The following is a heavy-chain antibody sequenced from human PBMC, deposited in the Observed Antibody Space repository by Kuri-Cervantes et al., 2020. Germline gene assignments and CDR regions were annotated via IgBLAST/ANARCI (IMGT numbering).Heavy chain of an antibody. V-gene: IGHV3-30*19. CDR2: ISYDGNNK. CDR3: ARGSTNGYNSFDY. J-gene: IGHJ4*02. CDR1: GFTFSDYG. D-gene: IGHD5-24*01. Sequence: GESLKISCAASGFTFSDYGMHWVRQAPGKGLEWLAVISYDGNNKYYADFVKGRFTISRDTSKNTLYLQINSLRSEDTAVFYCARGSTNGYNSFDYWGQGTLVTVSS.